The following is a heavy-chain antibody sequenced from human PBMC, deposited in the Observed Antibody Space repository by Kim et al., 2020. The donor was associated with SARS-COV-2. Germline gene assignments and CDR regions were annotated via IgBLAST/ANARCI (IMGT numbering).Heavy chain of an antibody. J-gene: IGHJ4*01. CDR2: MYYSGST. Sequence: SETLSLTCTVSGDSIRSSNYYWGWIRQPPGKGLEWIGSMYYSGSTYYNPSLKSRVTISVDTSKKQLSLKLRSVTAADMAVYYCATLGPRSVHTGRYYFD. CDR1: GDSIRSSNYY. D-gene: IGHD1-26*01. CDR3: ATLGPRSVHTGRYYFD. V-gene: IGHV4-39*01.